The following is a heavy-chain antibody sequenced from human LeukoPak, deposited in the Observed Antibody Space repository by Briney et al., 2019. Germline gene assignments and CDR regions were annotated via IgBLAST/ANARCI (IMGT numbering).Heavy chain of an antibody. Sequence: GASVKVSCKASGYTFTSYGISWVRQAPGQGLEWMGWISAYNGNTNYAQKLQGRVTMTTDTSTSTAYMELRSLRSDDTAVYYCARGRSSGWYDYYYYGMDVWGQGTTVTVS. CDR2: ISAYNGNT. V-gene: IGHV1-18*01. CDR1: GYTFTSYG. D-gene: IGHD6-19*01. J-gene: IGHJ6*02. CDR3: ARGRSSGWYDYYYYGMDV.